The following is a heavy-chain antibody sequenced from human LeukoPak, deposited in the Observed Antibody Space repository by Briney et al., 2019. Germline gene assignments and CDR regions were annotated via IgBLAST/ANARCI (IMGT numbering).Heavy chain of an antibody. CDR3: ARDRYQLLSFWFDP. Sequence: SETLSLTCAVYGGSFSGYYWSWIRQPPGKGLEWIGEINHSGSTNYNPSLKSRVTMSVDTSKNQFSLKLSSATAADTAVYYCARDRYQLLSFWFDPWGQGTLVTVSS. CDR1: GGSFSGYY. V-gene: IGHV4-34*01. CDR2: INHSGST. D-gene: IGHD2-2*01. J-gene: IGHJ5*02.